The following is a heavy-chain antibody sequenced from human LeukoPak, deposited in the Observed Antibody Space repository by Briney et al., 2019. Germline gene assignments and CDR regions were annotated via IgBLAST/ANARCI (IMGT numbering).Heavy chain of an antibody. V-gene: IGHV3-30*18. D-gene: IGHD6-19*01. J-gene: IGHJ4*02. Sequence: GRSLRLSCAASGFTFSNYGMHWVRQAPGKGLGWVAVISYDGSNTYYADSVKGRFTISRDNSKNTLYLQMNSLRTEDTALFYCAKDRDTSGWRYFDYWGQGTLVTVSS. CDR3: AKDRDTSGWRYFDY. CDR1: GFTFSNYG. CDR2: ISYDGSNT.